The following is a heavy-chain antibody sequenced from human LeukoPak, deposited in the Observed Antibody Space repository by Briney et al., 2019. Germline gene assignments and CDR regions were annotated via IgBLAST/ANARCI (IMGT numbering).Heavy chain of an antibody. D-gene: IGHD6-13*01. V-gene: IGHV3-21*01. Sequence: GGSLRLSCAASGFTFSSYTMNWVRQAPGKGLEWVSSISSSSTYIYHADSVKGRFTISRDNAKNPLYLQMNSLRAEDTAVYYCARLVAAAGNYWGQGTLVTVSS. CDR1: GFTFSSYT. CDR2: ISSSSTYI. J-gene: IGHJ4*02. CDR3: ARLVAAAGNY.